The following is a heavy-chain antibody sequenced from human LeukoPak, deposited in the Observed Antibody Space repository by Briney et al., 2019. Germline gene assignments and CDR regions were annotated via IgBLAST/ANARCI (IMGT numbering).Heavy chain of an antibody. CDR1: GFTVSGNY. J-gene: IGHJ4*02. V-gene: IGHV3-66*01. CDR2: IYSGGKT. Sequence: GGSLRLSCAASGFTVSGNYMSWVRQAPGKGLEWVSAIYSGGKTYYADSVKGRFTISRDNSKNTLYLQMNSLRAEDTAVYYCARASSGWLIDYWGQGTLVSVSS. CDR3: ARASSGWLIDY. D-gene: IGHD6-19*01.